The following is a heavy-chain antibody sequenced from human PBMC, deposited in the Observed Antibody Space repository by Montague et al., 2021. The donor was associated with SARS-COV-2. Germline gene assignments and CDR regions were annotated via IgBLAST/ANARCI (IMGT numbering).Heavy chain of an antibody. Sequence: SETLSLTCTVSDGSVISTYPHWHWVRQSPGRGLEWIGGYLFHIDTADYNASLRSRVTISVDTSKNQFSLKLTSVTAADTAVYYCTRGIDPHKTGYWGQGIQVTVSS. CDR2: LFHIDTA. CDR1: DGSVISTYPH. D-gene: IGHD6-13*01. J-gene: IGHJ4*02. CDR3: TRGIDPHKTGY. V-gene: IGHV4-61*01.